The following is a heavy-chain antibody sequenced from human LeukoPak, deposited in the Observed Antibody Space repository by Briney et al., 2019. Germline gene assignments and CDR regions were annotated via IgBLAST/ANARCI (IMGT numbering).Heavy chain of an antibody. CDR2: IYTSGST. V-gene: IGHV4-4*07. CDR3: ARDPLSVTTTPYYYYGMDV. Sequence: SETLSLTCTISGGSISSYYWGWIRQPAGKGLEWIGRIYTSGSTNYNPSLKSRVTMSVDTSKNQFSLKLSSVTAADTAVYYCARDPLSVTTTPYYYYGMDVWGQGTTVTVSS. CDR1: GGSISSYY. D-gene: IGHD4-17*01. J-gene: IGHJ6*02.